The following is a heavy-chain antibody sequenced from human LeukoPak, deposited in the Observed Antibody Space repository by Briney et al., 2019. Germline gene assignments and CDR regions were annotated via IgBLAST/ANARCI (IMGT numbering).Heavy chain of an antibody. V-gene: IGHV1-18*01. CDR1: GYTFTSYG. D-gene: IGHD3-10*01. Sequence: ASVKVSCKASGYTFTSYGISWVRQAPGQGLEWMGWISAYNGNTNYAQKLLGRVTMTTDTSTSTAYMELRSLRSDDTAVYYCAKLLAYGSPDYWGQGTLVTVSS. CDR2: ISAYNGNT. J-gene: IGHJ4*02. CDR3: AKLLAYGSPDY.